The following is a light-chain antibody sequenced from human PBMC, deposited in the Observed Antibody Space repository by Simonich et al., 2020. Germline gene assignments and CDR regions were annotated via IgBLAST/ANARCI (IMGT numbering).Light chain of an antibody. CDR1: SGINVGTYR. CDR2: YKSDSDK. Sequence: QAVLTQPASLSASPGASASLTCTLRSGINVGTYRIYWYQQKPGSPPQYLRRYKSDSDKQQGAGVPSGFSGAKDASANAGILLISGLQSEDEADYYCMIWHSSAWVFGGGTKLTVL. J-gene: IGLJ3*02. V-gene: IGLV5-45*01. CDR3: MIWHSSAWV.